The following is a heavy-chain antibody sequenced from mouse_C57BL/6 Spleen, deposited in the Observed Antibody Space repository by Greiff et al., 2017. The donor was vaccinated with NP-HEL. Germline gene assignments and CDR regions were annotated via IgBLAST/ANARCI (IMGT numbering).Heavy chain of an antibody. Sequence: DVKLVESGGGLVKPGGSLKLSCAASGFTFSSYAMSWVRQTPEKRLEWVATISDGGSYTYYPDNVKGRFTISRDNAKNNLYLQMSHLKSEDTAMYYCARDNGSSPDWYFDVWGTGTTVTVSS. D-gene: IGHD1-1*01. V-gene: IGHV5-4*01. J-gene: IGHJ1*03. CDR3: ARDNGSSPDWYFDV. CDR1: GFTFSSYA. CDR2: ISDGGSYT.